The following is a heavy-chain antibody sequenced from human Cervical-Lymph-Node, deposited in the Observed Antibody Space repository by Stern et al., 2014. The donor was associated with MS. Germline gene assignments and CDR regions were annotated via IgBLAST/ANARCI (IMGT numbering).Heavy chain of an antibody. Sequence: QMQLVQSGAEVKKPGASVKVSCKASGDTFTSYYMHWVRQAPGQGLEWMGIINPTGGSTHYAQKFQGRVTLTRDTSTSTVYMELSSLRSEDTAVYYCATYSSTWSTPWFWGQGTLVTVSS. J-gene: IGHJ4*02. V-gene: IGHV1-46*01. CDR1: GDTFTSYY. CDR3: ATYSSTWSTPWF. D-gene: IGHD6-13*01. CDR2: INPTGGST.